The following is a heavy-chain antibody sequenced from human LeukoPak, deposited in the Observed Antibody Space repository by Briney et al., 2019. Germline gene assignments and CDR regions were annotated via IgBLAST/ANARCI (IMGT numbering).Heavy chain of an antibody. Sequence: SETLSLTCTVYGGSISSYYWSWIRQPAGKGLAWIGRIYSTGSTNYNPSLKSRVTMSVDTSKNQFSLRLRSVTAADTAVYYCARQIAAAGTAGFDFWGQGALVTVSS. CDR2: IYSTGST. D-gene: IGHD6-13*01. CDR1: GGSISSYY. CDR3: ARQIAAAGTAGFDF. V-gene: IGHV4-4*07. J-gene: IGHJ4*02.